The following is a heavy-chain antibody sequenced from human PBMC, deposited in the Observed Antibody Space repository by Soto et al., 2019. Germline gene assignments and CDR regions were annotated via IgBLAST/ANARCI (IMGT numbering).Heavy chain of an antibody. D-gene: IGHD6-19*01. CDR2: MNPDSGDA. J-gene: IGHJ3*01. CDR3: ARALAVRDTFDL. V-gene: IGHV1-8*02. CDR1: GYTFRNFD. Sequence: QAQLVQSGAEVRKPGASVKVSCKASGYTFRNFDINWVRQATGQGLAWVGWMNPDSGDADYSPRFQGRVSMTRDISVSTAYMDLSSLGSEDTAVYYCARALAVRDTFDLWGQGTMVSVSS.